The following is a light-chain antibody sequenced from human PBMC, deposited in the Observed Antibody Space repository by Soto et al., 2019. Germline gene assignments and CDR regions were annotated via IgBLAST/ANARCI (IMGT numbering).Light chain of an antibody. CDR3: QQRYNWPLT. V-gene: IGKV3-11*01. CDR2: DAS. CDR1: QSVSSY. Sequence: EIVLTQSPATLSLSPGERATLSCRASQSVSSYLAWYQQKPGQAPRLLIYDASNRVTGIPARFSGSGSGTVFPLTISSLEPEDFAVYYCQQRYNWPLTFGRGTKVAIK. J-gene: IGKJ4*01.